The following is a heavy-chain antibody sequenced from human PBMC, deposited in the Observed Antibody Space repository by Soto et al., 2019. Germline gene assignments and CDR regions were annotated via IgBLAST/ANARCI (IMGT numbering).Heavy chain of an antibody. CDR3: ARAEWELPNWVDP. CDR1: GGSISSSSYY. J-gene: IGHJ5*02. D-gene: IGHD1-26*01. Sequence: SETMSLTCTVSGGSISSSSYYWGWIRQPPGKGREWLGSIYYSGCTYYNSSLNSRVTISVDTSKAHFSLKLSSVTAADTAVYYCARAEWELPNWVDPWGQGTLVTVSS. V-gene: IGHV4-39*01. CDR2: IYYSGCT.